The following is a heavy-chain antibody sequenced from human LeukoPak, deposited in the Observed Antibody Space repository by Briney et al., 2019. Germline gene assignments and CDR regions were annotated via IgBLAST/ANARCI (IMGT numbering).Heavy chain of an antibody. J-gene: IGHJ4*02. V-gene: IGHV4-59*06. Sequence: SETLSLTCAVYGGSFSGYYWSWIRQPPGKGLEWIGYIYYSGSTYYNPSLKSRVTISVDTSKNQFSLKLSSVTAADTAVYYCAVNYGDYVFYWGQGTLVTVSS. CDR1: GGSFSGYY. CDR2: IYYSGST. CDR3: AVNYGDYVFY. D-gene: IGHD4-17*01.